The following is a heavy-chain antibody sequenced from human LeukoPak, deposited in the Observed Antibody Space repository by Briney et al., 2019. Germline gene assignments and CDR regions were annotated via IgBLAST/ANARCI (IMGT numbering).Heavy chain of an antibody. Sequence: SETLSLTCAVYGGSFSGYYRTWIRQPPGKGLEWIGEITHSGSTNYNPSLKSRVTISVDTSKNQFSLKLSSVTAADTAVYYCARGAIYGSGSYYKFWGQGTLVTVSS. CDR3: ARGAIYGSGSYYKF. CDR1: GGSFSGYY. CDR2: ITHSGST. V-gene: IGHV4-34*01. D-gene: IGHD3-10*01. J-gene: IGHJ4*02.